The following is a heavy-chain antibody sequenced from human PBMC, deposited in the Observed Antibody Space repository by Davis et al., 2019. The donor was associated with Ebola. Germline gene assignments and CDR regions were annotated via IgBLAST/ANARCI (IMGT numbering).Heavy chain of an antibody. J-gene: IGHJ5*02. CDR3: ARAGAYYDILTGYLANWFDP. CDR2: TYYSGST. Sequence: SQTLSLTCTVSAGSISSGGYYWSWTRQHPGKGLEWIGYTYYSGSTHYNSSLKSRVTISVATSKNQFSLKLSSVTAADTAVYYCARAGAYYDILTGYLANWFDPWGQGTLVTVSS. CDR1: AGSISSGGYY. D-gene: IGHD3-9*01. V-gene: IGHV4-31*03.